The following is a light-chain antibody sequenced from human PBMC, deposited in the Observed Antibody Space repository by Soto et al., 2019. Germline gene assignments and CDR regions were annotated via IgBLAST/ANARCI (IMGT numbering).Light chain of an antibody. Sequence: DIQMTQSPSTLSASVGDRVTITCRASQSVSSWLAWYQQKPGKAPKLLIYDASSLESGVPSMFSGSGSGTEFTLIISSLQADDFATYYWQQDNSYWTFGQGTKVEIK. CDR3: QQDNSYWT. V-gene: IGKV1-5*01. CDR1: QSVSSW. J-gene: IGKJ1*01. CDR2: DAS.